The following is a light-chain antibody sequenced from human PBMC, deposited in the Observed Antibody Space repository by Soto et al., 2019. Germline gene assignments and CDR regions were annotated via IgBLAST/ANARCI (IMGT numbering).Light chain of an antibody. Sequence: IQMTQSPSSLSASVGDRVTITCRASQGVRDDVGWYQQKPGKAPKLLIYSASTLQSGVPSRFSGSGSGTDFTHTISRLQPEDFSTYYCLQESNYPLTFGGGTKVEIK. CDR1: QGVRDD. J-gene: IGKJ4*01. CDR2: SAS. V-gene: IGKV1-6*01. CDR3: LQESNYPLT.